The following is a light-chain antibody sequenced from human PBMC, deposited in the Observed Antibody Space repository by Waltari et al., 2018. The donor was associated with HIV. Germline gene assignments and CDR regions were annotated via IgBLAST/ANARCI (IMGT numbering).Light chain of an antibody. CDR2: DVS. CDR3: HQYDNLPPT. V-gene: IGKV1-33*01. CDR1: QDISNH. J-gene: IGKJ3*01. Sequence: DITMTHSPSSLSASVGCRVTISCQASQDISNHLNLYQQKPGKAPKFLIYDVSNLEIGVSSRVSGSRAETDSTFNISALQPEDIVTYYCHQYDNLPPTFGPGTKVDIK.